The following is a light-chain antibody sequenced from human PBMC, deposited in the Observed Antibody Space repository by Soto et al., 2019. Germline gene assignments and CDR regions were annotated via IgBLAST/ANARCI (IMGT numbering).Light chain of an antibody. Sequence: DIQMTQSPSTLSASVGDRVTITCRASQSISSWLAWYQQKPGKAPKLLIYAASSLLGGVPSRFSGSGSGTDFTLTISNLQTEDVGTSYRQHSHSSPQAFGRGTKVDIK. CDR2: AAS. V-gene: IGKV1-5*01. CDR1: QSISSW. J-gene: IGKJ1*01. CDR3: QHSHSSPQA.